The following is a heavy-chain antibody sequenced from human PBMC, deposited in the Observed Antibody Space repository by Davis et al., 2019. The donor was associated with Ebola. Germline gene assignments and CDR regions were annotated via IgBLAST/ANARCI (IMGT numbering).Heavy chain of an antibody. V-gene: IGHV1-2*06. CDR2: VILKSGAT. CDR1: GYTFTDYN. Sequence: ASVKVSYKASGYTFTDYNIHWMRQAPGQGLEWLGRVILKSGATNYAQKFQGRVTMTRDTSIRTVYMELSSLRYDDTADYYCARGHNYAHEYWGQGTLVTVSS. CDR3: ARGHNYAHEY. D-gene: IGHD4-11*01. J-gene: IGHJ4*02.